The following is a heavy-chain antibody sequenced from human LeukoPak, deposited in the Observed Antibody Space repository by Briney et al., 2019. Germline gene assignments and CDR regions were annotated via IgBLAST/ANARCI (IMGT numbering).Heavy chain of an antibody. CDR1: GYTFTSYD. CDR3: ARDIMRSGWYVGLDY. J-gene: IGHJ4*02. V-gene: IGHV1-18*01. CDR2: ISAYNGNT. Sequence: ASVKVSCKASGYTFTSYDISWVRQAPGQGLEWMGWISAYNGNTNYAQKLQGRVTMTTDTSTSTAYMELRGLRSDDTAVYYCARDIMRSGWYVGLDYWGQGTLVAVSS. D-gene: IGHD6-19*01.